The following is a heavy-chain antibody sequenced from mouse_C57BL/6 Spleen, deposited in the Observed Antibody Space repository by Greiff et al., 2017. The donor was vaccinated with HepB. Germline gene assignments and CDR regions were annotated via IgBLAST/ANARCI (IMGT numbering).Heavy chain of an antibody. CDR3: AKEGYYYGSSYLYYAMDY. CDR2: IDPANGNT. J-gene: IGHJ4*01. V-gene: IGHV14-3*01. Sequence: EVMLVESVAELVRPGASVKLSCTASGFNIKNTYMHWVKQRPEQGLEWIGRIDPANGNTKYAPKFQGKATITADTSSNTAYLQLSSLTSEDTAIYYCAKEGYYYGSSYLYYAMDYWGQGTSVTVSS. D-gene: IGHD1-1*01. CDR1: GFNIKNTY.